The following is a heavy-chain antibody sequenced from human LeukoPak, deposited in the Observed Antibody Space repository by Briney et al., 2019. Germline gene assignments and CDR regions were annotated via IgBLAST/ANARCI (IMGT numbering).Heavy chain of an antibody. CDR2: IRYDGSNK. D-gene: IGHD4-17*01. J-gene: IGHJ4*02. Sequence: PGGSLRLSCAASGFTFSTYGMHCVRQAPGKGLEWVAFIRYDGSNKYYADSVKGRFTISRDNSKNTLYLQMNSLRAEDTAVYYCAKDNYDYGDYDGGDYWGQGTLVTVSS. CDR3: AKDNYDYGDYDGGDY. V-gene: IGHV3-30*02. CDR1: GFTFSTYG.